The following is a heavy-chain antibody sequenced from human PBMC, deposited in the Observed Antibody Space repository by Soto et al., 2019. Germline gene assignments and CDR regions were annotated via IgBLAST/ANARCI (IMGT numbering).Heavy chain of an antibody. CDR2: INPNSGGT. CDR1: GYTFTGYY. J-gene: IGHJ6*02. D-gene: IGHD3-3*01. CDR3: ARGYYDFWSVYYTDYYYYGMDV. Sequence: ASVKVSCKASGYTFTGYYMHWVRQAPGQGLEWMGWINPNSGGTNYAQKFQGWVTMTRDTSISTAYMELSRLRSDDTAVYYCARGYYDFWSVYYTDYYYYGMDVWGQGTTVTLSS. V-gene: IGHV1-2*04.